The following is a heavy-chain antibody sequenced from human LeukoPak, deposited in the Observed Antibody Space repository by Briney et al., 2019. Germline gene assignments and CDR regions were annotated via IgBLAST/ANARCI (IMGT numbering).Heavy chain of an antibody. J-gene: IGHJ4*02. CDR3: ATDTSIFGVVIIKGGYYFDY. CDR1: GGSISSYY. V-gene: IGHV4-4*07. CDR2: IYTSGST. D-gene: IGHD3-3*01. Sequence: PSETLSLTCTVSGGSISSYYWSWIRQPAGKGLEWIGRIYTSGSTNYNPSLKSRVTMSVDTSKNQFSLKLSSVTAADTAVYYCATDTSIFGVVIIKGGYYFDYWGQGTLDTVSS.